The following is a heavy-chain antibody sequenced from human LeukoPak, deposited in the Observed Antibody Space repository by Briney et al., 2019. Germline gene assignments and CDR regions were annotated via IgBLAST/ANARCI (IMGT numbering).Heavy chain of an antibody. CDR2: IYYSGTT. J-gene: IGHJ4*02. V-gene: IGHV4-59*11. CDR1: GDSISGHY. Sequence: SETLSLTCTVSGDSISGHYWSWIRQPPGKELEWIGYIYYSGTTNYNPSLKSRVTMSVDTSKNQFPLKLSSVTAADTAVYYCARGGASSKFLEYWGQGTLVTVSS. CDR3: ARGGASSKFLEY. D-gene: IGHD6-13*01.